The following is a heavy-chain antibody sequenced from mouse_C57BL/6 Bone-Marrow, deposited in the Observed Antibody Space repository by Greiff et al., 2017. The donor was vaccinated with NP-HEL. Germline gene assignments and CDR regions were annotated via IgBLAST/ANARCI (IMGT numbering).Heavy chain of an antibody. J-gene: IGHJ3*01. CDR1: GFTFSDYG. Sequence: EVKLQESGGGLVQPGGSLKLSCAASGFTFSDYGMAWVRQAPRKGPEWVAFISNLAYSIYYADTVTGRFTISRENAKNTLYLEMSSLRSEDTAMYYCARPYSNRFAWFAYWGQGTLVTVSA. D-gene: IGHD2-5*01. CDR2: ISNLAYSI. V-gene: IGHV5-15*01. CDR3: ARPYSNRFAWFAY.